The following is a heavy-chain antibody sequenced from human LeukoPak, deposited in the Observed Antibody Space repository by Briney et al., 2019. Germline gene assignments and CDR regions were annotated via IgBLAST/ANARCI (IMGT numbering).Heavy chain of an antibody. CDR1: GFTFSSYW. Sequence: GGSLRLSCAASGFTFSSYWMSWVRQAPGKGLEWVANIKQDGSEKYYVDSVKGRFTISRDNAKNSLYLQVNSLRAEDTAVYYCARGHTYSSSSWYYFDYWGQGTLVTVSS. V-gene: IGHV3-7*01. D-gene: IGHD6-6*01. CDR3: ARGHTYSSSSWYYFDY. CDR2: IKQDGSEK. J-gene: IGHJ4*02.